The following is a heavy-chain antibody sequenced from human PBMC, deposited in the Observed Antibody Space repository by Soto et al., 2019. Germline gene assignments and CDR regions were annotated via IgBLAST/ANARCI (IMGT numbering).Heavy chain of an antibody. CDR2: IWNDGSNQ. J-gene: IGHJ1*01. V-gene: IGHV3-33*01. D-gene: IGHD6-19*01. CDR3: ARDRIAVAGNPEYFQH. Sequence: PGGSLRLSCAVSGFSFSTYGMHWVRQAPGKGLEWVAVIWNDGSNQYYADSVKGRFTISRDNSKNTLYLQMNSLRAEDTAVYYCARDRIAVAGNPEYFQHWGQGTLVTVSS. CDR1: GFSFSTYG.